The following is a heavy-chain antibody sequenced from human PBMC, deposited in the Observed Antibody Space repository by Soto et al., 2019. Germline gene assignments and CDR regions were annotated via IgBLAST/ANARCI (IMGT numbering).Heavy chain of an antibody. J-gene: IGHJ6*02. CDR2: ISGGGGTT. CDR3: AKVSLGALTFTDYYYYGLDV. Sequence: VGSLRLSCAASGFTFSTYAMNWVRQAPGKGLEWVSAISGGGGTTYSADSVKGRVTISRDNSKNTLYLQMNSLRAEDTAVYYCAKVSLGALTFTDYYYYGLDVWGQGTTVTVSS. D-gene: IGHD1-26*01. CDR1: GFTFSTYA. V-gene: IGHV3-23*01.